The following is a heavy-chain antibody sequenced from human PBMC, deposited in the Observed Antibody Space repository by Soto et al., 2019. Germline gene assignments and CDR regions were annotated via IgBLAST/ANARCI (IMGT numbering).Heavy chain of an antibody. CDR2: INPNSGGT. J-gene: IGHJ3*02. Sequence: ASVKVSCKASGYTFTGYYMHWVRQAPGQGLEWMGWINPNSGGTNYAQKFQGRVTMTRDTSISTAYMELSRLRSDDTAVYYCARISSMVRGGNTAFDIWGQGTMVTVSS. V-gene: IGHV1-2*02. CDR1: GYTFTGYY. CDR3: ARISSMVRGGNTAFDI. D-gene: IGHD3-10*01.